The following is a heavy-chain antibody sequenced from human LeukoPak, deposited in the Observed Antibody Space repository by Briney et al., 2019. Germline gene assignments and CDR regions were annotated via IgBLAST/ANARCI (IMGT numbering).Heavy chain of an antibody. V-gene: IGHV3-23*01. CDR2: ISSSGSDT. CDR3: AKDRGSCSSTSCYYFDY. D-gene: IGHD2-2*01. CDR1: GFTFTNYA. J-gene: IGHJ4*02. Sequence: GGSLRLSCAASGFTFTNYAMSWVRQAPGKGLEWVSAISSSGSDTYYADPVKGRFTVSRDNFKNTLYLQMNSLRAEDTAVYYCAKDRGSCSSTSCYYFDYWGQGTLVTVSS.